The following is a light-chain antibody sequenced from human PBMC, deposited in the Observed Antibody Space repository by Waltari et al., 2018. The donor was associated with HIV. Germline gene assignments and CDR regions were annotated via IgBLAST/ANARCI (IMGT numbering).Light chain of an antibody. J-gene: IGLJ2*01. CDR1: SGRVARSHF. CDR3: LLSYHGVRF. Sequence: VVTQEPSLTVSPGGTVTLSCASFSGRVARSHFPYWFQLKPGQAPRTLIYDSEKRHPLTPGRFSGSVDGDRAILTLSGALEEDEAEYFCLLSYHGVRFFGGGTRLTV. V-gene: IGLV7-46*01. CDR2: DSE.